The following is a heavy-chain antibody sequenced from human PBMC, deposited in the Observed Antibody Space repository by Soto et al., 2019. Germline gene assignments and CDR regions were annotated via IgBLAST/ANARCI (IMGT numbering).Heavy chain of an antibody. J-gene: IGHJ6*02. CDR1: CGSFSGYY. CDR3: ARVGRSYYDSSGYYYARRYGMDV. V-gene: IGHV4-34*01. D-gene: IGHD3-22*01. CDR2: IYHSGST. Sequence: PSETLSLTCAVYCGSFSGYYWSWIRQPPGKGLEWIGEIYHSGSTNYNPSLKSRVTISVDTSKNQFSLKLSSVTAADTAVYYCARVGRSYYDSSGYYYARRYGMDVWGQGTTVTVSS.